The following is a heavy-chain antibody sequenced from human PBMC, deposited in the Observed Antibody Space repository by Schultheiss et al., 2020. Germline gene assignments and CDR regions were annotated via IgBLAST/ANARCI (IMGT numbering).Heavy chain of an antibody. Sequence: SETLSLTCAYFGPSFTNYHWSWIRQPPGKGLEWIGEIMHTGTTTQNPSLRSRMSISIDTSTKQFSLRLRSVTAADTAVYYCARDLTNRGPLVDNYYYYGMDVWGQGTTVTVSS. J-gene: IGHJ6*02. CDR3: ARDLTNRGPLVDNYYYYGMDV. CDR2: IMHTGTT. D-gene: IGHD1-14*01. CDR1: GPSFTNYH. V-gene: IGHV4-34*09.